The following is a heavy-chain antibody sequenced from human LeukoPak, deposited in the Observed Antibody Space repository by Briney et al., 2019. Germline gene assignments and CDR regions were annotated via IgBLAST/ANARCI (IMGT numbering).Heavy chain of an antibody. D-gene: IGHD3-22*01. CDR2: INPSGGAT. J-gene: IGHJ5*02. V-gene: IGHV1-46*01. CDR3: AREPSYYYDSSGCPNWFDP. Sequence: ASVKVSCKASGYTFTSYYMHWVRQAPGQGLEWMGIINPSGGATNYAQKFQGRVTMTRDTSTSTAYMELSSLRSEDTAVYYCAREPSYYYDSSGCPNWFDPWGQGTLVTVSS. CDR1: GYTFTSYY.